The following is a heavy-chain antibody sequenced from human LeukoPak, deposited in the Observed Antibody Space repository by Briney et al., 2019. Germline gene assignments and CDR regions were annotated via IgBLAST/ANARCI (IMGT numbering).Heavy chain of an antibody. D-gene: IGHD3-3*01. CDR1: GYSISSGYY. Sequence: SETLSLTCTVSGYSISSGYYWGWIRQPPGKGREWIGSIYHSGSTYSTPSLKSRVTISVDTSKNQFSLKLSSVTAADTAVYYCARGGYDFWSGYSIGAFDIWGQGTMVTVSS. CDR2: IYHSGST. CDR3: ARGGYDFWSGYSIGAFDI. V-gene: IGHV4-38-2*02. J-gene: IGHJ3*02.